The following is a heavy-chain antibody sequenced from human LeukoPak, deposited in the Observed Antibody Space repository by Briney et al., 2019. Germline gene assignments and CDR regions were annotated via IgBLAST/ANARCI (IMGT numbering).Heavy chain of an antibody. J-gene: IGHJ3*02. V-gene: IGHV3-23*01. Sequence: PGGSLRLSCAASGFTFSSYAMGWVRQAPGKGLEWVSAISGSGGSTYYADSVKGRFTISRDNSKNTLYLQMNSLRAEDTAVYYCAKSRITIFGVVTLDAFDIWGQGTMVTVSS. CDR2: ISGSGGST. CDR1: GFTFSSYA. D-gene: IGHD3-3*01. CDR3: AKSRITIFGVVTLDAFDI.